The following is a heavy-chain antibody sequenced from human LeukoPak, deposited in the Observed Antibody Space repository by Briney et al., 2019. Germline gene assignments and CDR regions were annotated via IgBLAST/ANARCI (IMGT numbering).Heavy chain of an antibody. V-gene: IGHV3-49*04. J-gene: IGHJ6*02. CDR3: TRRRFLEWSGYSHYYGMDV. D-gene: IGHD3-3*01. Sequence: GGSLRLSCTASGFTFGDYAMGWVRQAPGKGLEWVGFIRSKAYGGTTEYAASVKGRFTISRDDSKSIAYLQMNSLKTEDTAVYYCTRRRFLEWSGYSHYYGMDVWGQGTTVTVSS. CDR1: GFTFGDYA. CDR2: IRSKAYGGTT.